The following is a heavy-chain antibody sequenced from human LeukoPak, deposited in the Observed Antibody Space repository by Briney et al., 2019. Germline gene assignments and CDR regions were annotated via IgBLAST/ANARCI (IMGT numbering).Heavy chain of an antibody. CDR2: ISGGGAGT. D-gene: IGHD6-19*01. CDR3: ARGGPQIIAVAVPIDY. V-gene: IGHV3-23*01. CDR1: GLSFGFYA. Sequence: GGSLRLSCAASGLSFGFYAMSWVRQAPGKGLEWVSSISGGGAGTYYADSVRGRFTISRDNSKNTLYLQMNSLRAEDTAVYYCARGGPQIIAVAVPIDYWGQGTLVTVSS. J-gene: IGHJ4*02.